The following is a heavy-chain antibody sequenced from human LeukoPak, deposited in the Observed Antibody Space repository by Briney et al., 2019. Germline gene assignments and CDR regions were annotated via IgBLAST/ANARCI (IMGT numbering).Heavy chain of an antibody. CDR1: GGSISSYY. J-gene: IGHJ6*03. CDR3: ARTTEGGYSYGSFYYYYMDV. D-gene: IGHD5-18*01. CDR2: IYNSGST. Sequence: PSETLSLTCTVSGGSISSYYWTWIRQPPGKGLEWIGYIYNSGSTNYNPSLKSRVTISVDTSKNQFSLKLTSVTAADTAVYYCARTTEGGYSYGSFYYYYMDVWGKGATVTISS. V-gene: IGHV4-59*12.